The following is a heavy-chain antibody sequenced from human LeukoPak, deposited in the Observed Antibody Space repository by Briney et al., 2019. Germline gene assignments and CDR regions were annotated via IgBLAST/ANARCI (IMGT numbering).Heavy chain of an antibody. D-gene: IGHD1-26*01. CDR1: GFTFSTYG. J-gene: IGHJ4*02. Sequence: GGSLRLSCAASGFTFSTYGMNWVRQAPGKGLEWVAVISYDGRQKYYADSVKGRFTISRDNSKDTVYLQMNSLRDEDSAVYYCAKGEVGPYYYWGQGTLVTVSS. CDR2: ISYDGRQK. V-gene: IGHV3-30*18. CDR3: AKGEVGPYYY.